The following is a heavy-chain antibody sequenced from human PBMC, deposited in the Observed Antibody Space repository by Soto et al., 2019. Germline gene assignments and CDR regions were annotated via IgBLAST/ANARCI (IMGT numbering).Heavy chain of an antibody. V-gene: IGHV1-24*01. D-gene: IGHD2-2*01. CDR3: ATDPYCSSTSCPDY. J-gene: IGHJ4*02. CDR2: FDPEDGET. CDR1: GYTLTELS. Sequence: RASVKVSCKVSGYTLTELSMHWVRQAPGKGLEWMGGFDPEDGETIYAQKFQGRVTMTEDTSTDTAYMELSSLRSEDTAVYYCATDPYCSSTSCPDYWGQGTLVTVSS.